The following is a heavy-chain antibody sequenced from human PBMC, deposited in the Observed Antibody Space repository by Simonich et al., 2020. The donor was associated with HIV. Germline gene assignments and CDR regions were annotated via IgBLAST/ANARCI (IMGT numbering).Heavy chain of an antibody. Sequence: QVQLVESGGGVVQPGRSLRLSCAASGFTFSGYGMHWVRQAPAKGRGWVAVIWNDGKIKYYAQSVKGRFTISRDNSKNTLYLQMNSLRAEDTAMYYCVRRFDYGGDYWGQGTLVTVSS. V-gene: IGHV3-33*01. CDR2: IWNDGKIK. J-gene: IGHJ4*02. CDR1: GFTFSGYG. CDR3: VRRFDYGGDY. D-gene: IGHD4-17*01.